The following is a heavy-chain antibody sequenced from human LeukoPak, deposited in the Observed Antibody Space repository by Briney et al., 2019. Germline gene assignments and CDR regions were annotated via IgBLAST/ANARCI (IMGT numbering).Heavy chain of an antibody. J-gene: IGHJ5*02. V-gene: IGHV4-4*09. CDR2: IYTSGST. Sequence: SETLSLTCTVSGGSISSYYWSWIRQPPGKGLEWIGYIYTSGSTNYNPSLKSRVTISVDTSKNQFSLKLSSVTAADTAVYYCARGYYDSSGSLVFDPWGQGTLVTVSS. CDR3: ARGYYDSSGSLVFDP. CDR1: GGSISSYY. D-gene: IGHD3-22*01.